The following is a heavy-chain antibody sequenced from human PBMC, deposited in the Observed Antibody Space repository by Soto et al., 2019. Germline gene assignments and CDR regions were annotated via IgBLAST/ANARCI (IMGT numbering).Heavy chain of an antibody. CDR3: ARRSTVTRSYSYYGMDV. D-gene: IGHD4-17*01. CDR1: GYTFTSYG. CDR2: ISAYNGNT. J-gene: IGHJ6*02. Sequence: QVQLVQSGAEVKKPGASVKVSCKASGYTFTSYGISWVRQAPGQGREWMGWISAYNGNTNYAQKLQGRVTMTTDTSTSTAYMELRSMRSDDTAVYYCARRSTVTRSYSYYGMDVWGQGATVTVSS. V-gene: IGHV1-18*04.